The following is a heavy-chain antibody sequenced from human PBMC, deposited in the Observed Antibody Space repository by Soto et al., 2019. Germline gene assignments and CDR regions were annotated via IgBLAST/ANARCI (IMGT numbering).Heavy chain of an antibody. CDR3: ARAGRYYGSGSYSYPLDY. CDR2: ISYDGSNK. V-gene: IGHV3-30-3*01. D-gene: IGHD3-10*01. Sequence: QVPLVESGGGVVQPGRSLRLSCAASGFTFSSYAMHWVRQAPGKGLEWVAVISYDGSNKYYADSVKGRFTISRDNSKNTLYLQMNSLRAEDTAVYYCARAGRYYGSGSYSYPLDYWGQGTLVTVSS. CDR1: GFTFSSYA. J-gene: IGHJ4*02.